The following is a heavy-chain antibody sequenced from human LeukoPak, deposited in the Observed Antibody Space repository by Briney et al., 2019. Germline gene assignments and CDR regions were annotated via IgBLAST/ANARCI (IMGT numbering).Heavy chain of an antibody. CDR1: GCTFSSYA. CDR3: ATAVGSSGYFSRDAFDI. V-gene: IGHV3-23*01. D-gene: IGHD3-22*01. Sequence: GGSLRLSCAPSGCTFSSYAMSWVRQAPGKGLEWVAVIRGGGSGTYYADSSRGRFTISRDNSKNTVYLQLNSLRAEDTAIYYCATAVGSSGYFSRDAFDIWGQGTMVTVSS. CDR2: IRGGGSGT. J-gene: IGHJ3*02.